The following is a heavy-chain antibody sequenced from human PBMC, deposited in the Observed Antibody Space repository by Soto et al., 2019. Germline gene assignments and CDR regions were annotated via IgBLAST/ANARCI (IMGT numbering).Heavy chain of an antibody. CDR1: GGSISSYY. J-gene: IGHJ4*02. Sequence: SETLCLTCTVSGGSISSYYWSWIRQPPGKGLEWIGYIYYSGSTNYNPSLKSRVTISVDTSKNQFSLKLSSVTAADTAVYYCARSRGYSYGGSFDYWGQGTLVTVSS. CDR2: IYYSGST. D-gene: IGHD5-18*01. CDR3: ARSRGYSYGGSFDY. V-gene: IGHV4-59*01.